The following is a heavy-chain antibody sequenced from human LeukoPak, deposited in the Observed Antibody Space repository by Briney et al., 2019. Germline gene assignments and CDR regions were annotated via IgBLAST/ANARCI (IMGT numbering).Heavy chain of an antibody. V-gene: IGHV3-23*01. J-gene: IGHJ4*02. CDR1: GFTFSSYA. CDR3: AKATDLNYGSGSWDY. Sequence: PGGSLRLSCAASGFTFSSYAMSWVRQAPGKGLEWVSAISGSGGSTYYADSVKGRFTISRDNSKNTLYLQMNSLRAEDTAVYYCAKATDLNYGSGSWDYWGQGTLVTVSS. D-gene: IGHD3-10*01. CDR2: ISGSGGST.